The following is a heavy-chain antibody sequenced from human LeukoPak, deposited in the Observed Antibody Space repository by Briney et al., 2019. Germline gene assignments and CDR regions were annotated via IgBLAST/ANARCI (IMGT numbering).Heavy chain of an antibody. V-gene: IGHV3-7*01. Sequence: PGGSLRLSCAASGFTFSSYWMSWVRQAPGKGLEWVANIKQDGSEKYYVDSVEGRFTISRDNAKNSLYLQMNSLRAEDTAVYYCARDDKGLGDAFDVWGQGTMVTVSS. CDR1: GFTFSSYW. CDR2: IKQDGSEK. CDR3: ARDDKGLGDAFDV. J-gene: IGHJ3*01. D-gene: IGHD3-16*01.